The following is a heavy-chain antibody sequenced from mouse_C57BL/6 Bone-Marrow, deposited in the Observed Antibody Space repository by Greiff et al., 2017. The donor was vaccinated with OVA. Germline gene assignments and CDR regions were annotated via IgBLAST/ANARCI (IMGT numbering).Heavy chain of an antibody. CDR3: ARSTFYYGSRRYFDV. V-gene: IGHV2-2*01. J-gene: IGHJ1*03. Sequence: VKLMESGPGLVQPSQSLSITCTVSGFSLTSYGVHWVRQSPGKGLEWLGVIWSGGSTDYNAAFISRLSISKDNSKSQVFFKMNSLQADDTAIYYCARSTFYYGSRRYFDVWGTGTTVTVSS. CDR1: GFSLTSYG. D-gene: IGHD1-1*01. CDR2: IWSGGST.